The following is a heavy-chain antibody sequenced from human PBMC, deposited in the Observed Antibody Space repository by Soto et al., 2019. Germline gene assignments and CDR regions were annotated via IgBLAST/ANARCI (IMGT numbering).Heavy chain of an antibody. Sequence: QITLKESGPTLVKPTQTLTLTCTVSGFSLNTYGVGVGWIRQPPGMALEWLALIYWDDDKRYSPSLKSRLTITKDTSKNQVVLTMTNMDPVDTVTYYCARALGSWGAYYFDYWGQGTLVTVSS. J-gene: IGHJ4*02. CDR3: ARALGSWGAYYFDY. D-gene: IGHD3-16*01. V-gene: IGHV2-5*02. CDR1: GFSLNTYGVG. CDR2: IYWDDDK.